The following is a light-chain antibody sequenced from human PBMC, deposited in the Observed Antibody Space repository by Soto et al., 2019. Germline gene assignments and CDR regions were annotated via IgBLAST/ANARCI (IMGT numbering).Light chain of an antibody. J-gene: IGLJ1*01. CDR2: DVS. CDR3: SSYTSSRGYV. V-gene: IGLV2-14*01. Sequence: FALPQPTSVSGSPGQSITISCTGTSSDVGGYNYVSWYQQHPGKAPKLMIYDVSNRPSGVSNRFSGSKSGNTASLTISGLQAEDEADYYCSSYTSSRGYVFGTGTKVTVL. CDR1: SSDVGGYNY.